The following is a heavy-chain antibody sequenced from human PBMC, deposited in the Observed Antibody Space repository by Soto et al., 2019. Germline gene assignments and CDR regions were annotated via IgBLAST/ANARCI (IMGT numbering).Heavy chain of an antibody. D-gene: IGHD3-9*01. CDR1: GGSISIYY. V-gene: IGHV4-59*01. CDR2: IYYSGST. CDR3: ARAGYDILTGYSNFDY. Sequence: SETLSLTCTVSGGSISIYYWSWIRHPPGKGLEWIGYIYYSGSTNYNPSLKSRVTISVDTSKNQFSLKLSSVTAADTAVYYCARAGYDILTGYSNFDYWGQGTLVTVSS. J-gene: IGHJ4*02.